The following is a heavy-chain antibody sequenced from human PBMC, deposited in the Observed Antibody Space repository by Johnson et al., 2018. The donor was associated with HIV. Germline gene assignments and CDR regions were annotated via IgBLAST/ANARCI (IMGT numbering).Heavy chain of an antibody. CDR2: IDIDGDT. V-gene: IGHV3-13*01. Sequence: VQLVESGGGLVQPGGSLRLSCAASGFTLNNYDMHWVRQDIGKGLEWVSEIDIDGDTYYPDSVKGRFTASRESDKNSMSLQMNSLRGEDTALYYCVTDFVTGFDFHSPGNAFNLWGQGTLVSVSS. D-gene: IGHD3-9*01. J-gene: IGHJ3*01. CDR3: VTDFVTGFDFHSPGNAFNL. CDR1: GFTLNNYD.